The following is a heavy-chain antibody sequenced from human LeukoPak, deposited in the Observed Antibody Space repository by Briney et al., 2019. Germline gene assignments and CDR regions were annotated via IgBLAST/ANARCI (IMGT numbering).Heavy chain of an antibody. Sequence: ASVNVSCKASGYTFTSYYMHWVRQAPGQGLEWMGIINPSGGSTSYAQKFQGRVTMTRDTSTSTVYMELSSLRSEDTAVYYCARDPYSDTYYDFWSGYTNNWFDPWGQGTLVTVSS. CDR2: INPSGGST. CDR1: GYTFTSYY. V-gene: IGHV1-46*03. D-gene: IGHD3-3*01. J-gene: IGHJ5*02. CDR3: ARDPYSDTYYDFWSGYTNNWFDP.